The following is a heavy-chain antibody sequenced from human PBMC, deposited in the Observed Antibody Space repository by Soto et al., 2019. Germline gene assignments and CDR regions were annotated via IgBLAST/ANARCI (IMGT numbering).Heavy chain of an antibody. CDR2: IIPIFGPA. J-gene: IGHJ4*02. D-gene: IGHD6-13*01. CDR3: GTGSSWTKVES. V-gene: IGHV1-69*01. Sequence: QVQLVQSGAEVKKPGSSVKVSCKASGGTLSRSAISWVRQAPGQGLEWMGGIIPIFGPAIYAQKFRGRVSTIADESTRTAYMEMSSLRSDDTAVYYCGTGSSWTKVESWGQGTLVTVSS. CDR1: GGTLSRSA.